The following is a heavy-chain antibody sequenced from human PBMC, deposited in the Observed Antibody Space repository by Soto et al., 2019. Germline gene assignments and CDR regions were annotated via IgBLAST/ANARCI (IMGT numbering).Heavy chain of an antibody. CDR3: AKTESIAARPNWFDP. D-gene: IGHD6-6*01. CDR2: ISGSGGST. J-gene: IGHJ5*02. Sequence: GGSLRLSCAASGFTFSIYAMSWVRHAPGKGLEWVSAISGSGGSTYYADSVKGRFTISRDNSKNTLYLQMNSLRAEDTAVYYCAKTESIAARPNWFDPWGQGTLVTVSS. V-gene: IGHV3-23*01. CDR1: GFTFSIYA.